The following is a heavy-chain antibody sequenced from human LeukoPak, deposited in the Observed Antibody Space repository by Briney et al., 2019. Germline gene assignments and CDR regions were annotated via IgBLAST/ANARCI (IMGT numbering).Heavy chain of an antibody. D-gene: IGHD3-3*01. CDR2: INHSGSI. J-gene: IGHJ4*02. CDR1: GGSISSNNW. V-gene: IGHV4-4*02. CDR3: ARRPRITIFGVVSYYFDY. Sequence: SETLSLTCAVSGGSISSNNWWGWVRQPPGKGLEWIGEINHSGSINYNPSLKSRVTISVDTSKNQFSLKLSSVTAADTAVYYCARRPRITIFGVVSYYFDYWGQGTLVTVSS.